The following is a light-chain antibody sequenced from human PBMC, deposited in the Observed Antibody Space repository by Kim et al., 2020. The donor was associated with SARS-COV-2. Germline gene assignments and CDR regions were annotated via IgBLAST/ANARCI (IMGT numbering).Light chain of an antibody. CDR1: MSNIGSNV. CDR3: ATWDDSLTGSV. CDR2: SND. V-gene: IGLV1-44*01. J-gene: IGLJ3*02. Sequence: GQRVTISCSGSMSNIGSNVVNWYQQLPGTAPKLLMYSNDYRPSGVPDRFSGSKSGSSASLAISGLQSEDEADYYCATWDDSLTGSVFGGGTQLTVL.